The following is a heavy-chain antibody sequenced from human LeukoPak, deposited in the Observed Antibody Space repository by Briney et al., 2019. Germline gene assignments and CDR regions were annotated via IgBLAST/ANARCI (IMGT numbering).Heavy chain of an antibody. CDR1: GGTFSSYA. J-gene: IGHJ4*02. CDR3: APLAVANTLLFDY. V-gene: IGHV1-69*04. Sequence: ASVKVSCKAAGGTFSSYAINWVRQAPGQRLEWMGRIIPVLGRTNYAQKFQGRLTITADRSTSTAYMELSSLRSEDTAVYYCAPLAVANTLLFDYWGQGTLVTVSS. CDR2: IIPVLGRT. D-gene: IGHD6-19*01.